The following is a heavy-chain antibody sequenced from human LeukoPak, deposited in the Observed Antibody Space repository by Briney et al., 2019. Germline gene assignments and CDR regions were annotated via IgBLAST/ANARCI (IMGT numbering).Heavy chain of an antibody. D-gene: IGHD3-22*01. J-gene: IGHJ4*02. Sequence: GASVKVSCKASGYTFTSYGISWVRQAPGQGLEWMGWISAYNGNTNYAQKLQGRVTMTTDTSTSTAYMELRSLRSDDTAVYYCARGRYDRFYDSNGFLPYYFDYWGQGTLVTVSS. CDR2: ISAYNGNT. CDR3: ARGRYDRFYDSNGFLPYYFDY. CDR1: GYTFTSYG. V-gene: IGHV1-18*01.